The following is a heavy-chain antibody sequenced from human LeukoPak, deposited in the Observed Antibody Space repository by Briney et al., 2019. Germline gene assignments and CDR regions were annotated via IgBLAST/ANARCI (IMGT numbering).Heavy chain of an antibody. CDR3: ARGFRGWYAEGFDY. V-gene: IGHV3-7*01. Sequence: GGSLRPSCAASGFTFSSYWMSWVRQAPGKGLEWVANIKQDGSEKYYVDSVKGRFTISRDNAKNSLYLQMNSLRAEDTAVYYCARGFRGWYAEGFDYWGQGTLVTVSS. CDR2: IKQDGSEK. J-gene: IGHJ4*02. CDR1: GFTFSSYW. D-gene: IGHD6-19*01.